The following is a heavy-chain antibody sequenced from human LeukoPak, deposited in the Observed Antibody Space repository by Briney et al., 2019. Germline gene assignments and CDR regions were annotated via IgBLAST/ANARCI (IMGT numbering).Heavy chain of an antibody. V-gene: IGHV3-23*01. Sequence: GGSLRLSCAVSGFTFSGFAMYWVRQAPGKGLEWVSSISGGAGGAAYADSVKGRFIMSRDNSKNTLYLQMNSLRAEDTAVYYCAKDGGYGSGSYYPDYWGQGTLVTVSS. CDR3: AKDGGYGSGSYYPDY. D-gene: IGHD3-10*01. J-gene: IGHJ4*02. CDR1: GFTFSGFA. CDR2: ISGGAGGA.